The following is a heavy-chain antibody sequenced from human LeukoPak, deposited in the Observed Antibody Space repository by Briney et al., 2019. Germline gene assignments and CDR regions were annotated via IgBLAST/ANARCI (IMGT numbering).Heavy chain of an antibody. J-gene: IGHJ4*02. CDR1: GFTFSNYA. D-gene: IGHD3-16*02. CDR2: ITGSGPTT. V-gene: IGHV3-23*01. CDR3: AKAPDSVWGNYRNSYFDS. Sequence: GGSLRLSCVASGFTFSNYAMTWVRQAPGKGLEWVSAITGSGPTTFYADSVKGRFTISRDNSNNLVFLEMNSLRLEDAGVYFCAKAPDSVWGNYRNSYFDSWGQGTLVAV.